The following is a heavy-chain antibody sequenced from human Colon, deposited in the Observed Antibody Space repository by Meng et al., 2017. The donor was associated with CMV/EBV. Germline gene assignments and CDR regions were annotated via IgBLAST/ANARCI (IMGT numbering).Heavy chain of an antibody. Sequence: GQLLESGGGLAQPGGSLRLTCATSGFTFSTYAMSWVRQAPGKGLEWVSAISGGGDSTHYADSVQGRFTISRDGSTNTLSLQMNGLRADDTAVYYCARGSYTTSYEVDYWGQGTLVTVSS. CDR1: GFTFSTYA. CDR2: ISGGGDST. D-gene: IGHD2-2*02. V-gene: IGHV3-23*01. CDR3: ARGSYTTSYEVDY. J-gene: IGHJ4*02.